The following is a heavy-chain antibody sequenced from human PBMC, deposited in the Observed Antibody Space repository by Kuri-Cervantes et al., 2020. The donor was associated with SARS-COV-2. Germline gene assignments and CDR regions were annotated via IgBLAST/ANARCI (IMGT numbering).Heavy chain of an antibody. D-gene: IGHD6-19*01. Sequence: LRLSCAVSGYSISSGGYSWSWIRQPPGKSLEWIGSIYQAGSTFYNPSLKSRVSISLDRSKNQYSLNLSSVTAADTAVYYCARLRRHNNGWFATGYYMDVWGKGTTVTVSS. V-gene: IGHV4-30-2*01. CDR1: GYSISSGGYS. CDR2: IYQAGST. CDR3: ARLRRHNNGWFATGYYMDV. J-gene: IGHJ6*03.